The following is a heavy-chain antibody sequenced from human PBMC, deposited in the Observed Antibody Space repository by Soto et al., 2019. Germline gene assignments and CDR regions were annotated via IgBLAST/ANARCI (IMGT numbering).Heavy chain of an antibody. CDR2: IYLDDDK. CDR1: GFSLTSGVG. CDR3: AHIDPEIVTVGGHGGFDY. J-gene: IGHJ4*02. V-gene: IGHV2-5*02. Sequence: QITLKESGPTLVRPPQTLTLTCTFSGFSLTSGVGVGWIRQPPGKALEWLALIYLDDDKRYSPSLKNRLTITKFTSKNQVVLTMTIVGPVDTATYFCAHIDPEIVTVGGHGGFDYWGQGTLVTVSS. D-gene: IGHD5-12*01.